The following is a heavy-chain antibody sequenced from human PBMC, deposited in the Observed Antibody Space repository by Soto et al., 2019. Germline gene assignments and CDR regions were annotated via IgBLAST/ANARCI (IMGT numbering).Heavy chain of an antibody. CDR1: GYTFTSYG. J-gene: IGHJ4*02. Sequence: VASVKVSCKASGYTFTSYGISWVRQAPGQGLEWMGWISAYNGNTNYAQKLQGRVTMTTDTSTSTAYMELRSLRSDDTAVYYCARVRSGSSLFPFDYWGQGTLVTVSS. D-gene: IGHD1-26*01. CDR2: ISAYNGNT. V-gene: IGHV1-18*04. CDR3: ARVRSGSSLFPFDY.